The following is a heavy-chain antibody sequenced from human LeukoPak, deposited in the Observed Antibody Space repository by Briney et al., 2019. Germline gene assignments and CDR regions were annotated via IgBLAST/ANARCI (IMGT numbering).Heavy chain of an antibody. CDR2: TYYRSKWYS. D-gene: IGHD5-12*01. J-gene: IGHJ4*02. Sequence: SQTLSLTCALSGDSFSSNSAAWNWVRQSPSRGLEWLGRTYYRSKWYSDYAVSVQSRIIINPDTSKNQFSLQLNSVTPEDTAIYYCARATYSASRIDYWGQGTLVTVSS. CDR1: GDSFSSNSAA. V-gene: IGHV6-1*01. CDR3: ARATYSASRIDY.